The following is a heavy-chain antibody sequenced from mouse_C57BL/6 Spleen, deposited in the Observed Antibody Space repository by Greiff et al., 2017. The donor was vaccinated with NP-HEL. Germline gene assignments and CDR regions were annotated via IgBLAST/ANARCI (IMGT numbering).Heavy chain of an antibody. Sequence: EVKLEESGGGLVKPGGSLKLSCAASGFTFSSYTMSWVRQTPEKRLEWVATISGGGGNTYYPDSVKGRFTISRDNAKNTLYLQMRSLRSEDTALYYCARSGDGYYLYYFDYWGQGTTLTVSS. D-gene: IGHD2-3*01. CDR2: ISGGGGNT. V-gene: IGHV5-9*01. CDR3: ARSGDGYYLYYFDY. CDR1: GFTFSSYT. J-gene: IGHJ2*01.